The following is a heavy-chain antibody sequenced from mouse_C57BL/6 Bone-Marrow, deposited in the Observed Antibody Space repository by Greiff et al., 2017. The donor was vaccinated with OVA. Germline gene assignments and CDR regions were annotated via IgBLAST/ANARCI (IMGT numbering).Heavy chain of an antibody. V-gene: IGHV1-61*01. CDR2: IYPSDSET. Sequence: VQLQQPGAELVRPGSSVKLSCKASGYTFTSYWMDWVKQRPGQGLDWIGNIYPSDSETHYNQKFKDKATLTVDKSSSTAYMQLSSLTSEDSAVYYCARVDTTRVWYFDYWGQGTTLTVSA. J-gene: IGHJ2*01. CDR1: GYTFTSYW. D-gene: IGHD2-3*01. CDR3: ARVDTTRVWYFDY.